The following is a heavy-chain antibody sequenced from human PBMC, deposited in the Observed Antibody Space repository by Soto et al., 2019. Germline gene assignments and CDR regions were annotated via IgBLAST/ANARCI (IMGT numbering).Heavy chain of an antibody. CDR1: GFTFSSYG. D-gene: IGHD6-13*01. CDR2: IWYDGSNK. CDR3: ARDPSIAAAGTGYYYYGMDV. V-gene: IGHV3-33*01. J-gene: IGHJ6*02. Sequence: QVQLVESGGGVVQPGRSLRLSCAASGFTFSSYGMHWVRQAPGKGLEWVAVIWYDGSNKYYADSVKGRFTISRDNSKNTLYLQMNSLRAEDTAVYYCARDPSIAAAGTGYYYYGMDVWGQGTTVTVSS.